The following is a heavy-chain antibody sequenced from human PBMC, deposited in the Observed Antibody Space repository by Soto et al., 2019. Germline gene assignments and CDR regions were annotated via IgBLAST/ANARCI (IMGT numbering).Heavy chain of an antibody. Sequence: GGSLRLSCAASGFSFSTYNMNWVRQAPGKGLEWVSSISSRSNYIYYADSVKGRFTISRDNAKNLLYPQMSGLRAEDTAVYFCATAYYDDSGYYFDYWGQGTLVTVSS. CDR2: ISSRSNYI. D-gene: IGHD3-22*01. V-gene: IGHV3-21*06. CDR1: GFSFSTYN. CDR3: ATAYYDDSGYYFDY. J-gene: IGHJ4*02.